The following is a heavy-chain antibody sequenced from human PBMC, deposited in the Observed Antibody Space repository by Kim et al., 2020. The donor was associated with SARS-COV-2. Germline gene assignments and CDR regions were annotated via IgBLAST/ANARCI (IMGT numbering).Heavy chain of an antibody. J-gene: IGHJ4*02. Sequence: GRVTITRDTSASTAYMELSSMRSEDTAVYYCARGTMVRGVIHVRGGFFDYWGQGTLVTVSS. CDR3: ARGTMVRGVIHVRGGFFDY. D-gene: IGHD3-10*01. V-gene: IGHV1-3*01.